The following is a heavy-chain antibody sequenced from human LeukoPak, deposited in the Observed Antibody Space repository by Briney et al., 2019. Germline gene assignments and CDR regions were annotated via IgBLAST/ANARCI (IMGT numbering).Heavy chain of an antibody. Sequence: GGSLRLSCAASGFTFSTYAMTWVRQVPGKGLEWVSAISGSGDRIYYADSVEGHFTISRDNSRNTVYLQTTSLRVDDTAVYYCAKVRPPYFDWLTDYAMDVWGQGTTVTVSS. CDR1: GFTFSTYA. CDR2: ISGSGDRI. V-gene: IGHV3-23*01. J-gene: IGHJ6*02. CDR3: AKVRPPYFDWLTDYAMDV. D-gene: IGHD3-9*01.